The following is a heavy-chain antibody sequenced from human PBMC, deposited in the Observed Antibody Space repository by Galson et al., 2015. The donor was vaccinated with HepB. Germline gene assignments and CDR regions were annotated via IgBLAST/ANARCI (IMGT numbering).Heavy chain of an antibody. J-gene: IGHJ4*02. CDR3: ARERHSSSRSLYDFDY. CDR2: IKQDGNEK. D-gene: IGHD6-19*01. V-gene: IGHV3-7*01. Sequence: SLRLSCAASGFTFSSYWMSWVRQAPGKGLEWVANIKQDGNEKYYVDSVKGRFTISRDSAENSLFLQMNSLRAEDTAVYYCARERHSSSRSLYDFDYWGQGTPVTVSS. CDR1: GFTFSSYW.